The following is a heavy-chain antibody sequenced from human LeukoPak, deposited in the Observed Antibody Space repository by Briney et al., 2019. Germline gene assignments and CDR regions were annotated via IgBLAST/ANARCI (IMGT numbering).Heavy chain of an antibody. CDR2: IRYDESNK. J-gene: IGHJ4*02. CDR1: GFTFSSYG. Sequence: PGGSLRLSCAASGFTFSSYGMHWVRQAPGKGLEWVAFIRYDESNKYYADSVKGRFTISRDNAKNSLYLQMNSLRAEDTAVYYCARDNMGFDYWGQGTLVTVYS. D-gene: IGHD2/OR15-2a*01. V-gene: IGHV3-30*02. CDR3: ARDNMGFDY.